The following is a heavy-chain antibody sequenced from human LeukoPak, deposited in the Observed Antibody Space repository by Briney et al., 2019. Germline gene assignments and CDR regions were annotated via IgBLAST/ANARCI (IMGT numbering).Heavy chain of an antibody. CDR1: GYSFTSYY. V-gene: IGHV7-4-1*02. J-gene: IGHJ4*02. CDR2: INTNTGNP. CDR3: ARVNREDFDWLSLVDY. D-gene: IGHD3-9*01. Sequence: ASVKVSCKASGYSFTSYYINWVRQAPGQGLEWMGWINTNTGNPTYAQGFTGRFVFSLDTSVSTAYLQISSLKAEDTAVYYCARVNREDFDWLSLVDYWGQGTLVTVSS.